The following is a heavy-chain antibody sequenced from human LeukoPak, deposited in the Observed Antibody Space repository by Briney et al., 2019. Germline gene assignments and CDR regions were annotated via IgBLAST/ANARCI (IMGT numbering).Heavy chain of an antibody. J-gene: IGHJ4*02. Sequence: SETLSLTCTVSGGSISSGGYYWSWIRQHPGKGLEWIGYIYYSGSTYYNPPLKSRVTISVDTSKNQFSLKLSSVTAADTAVYYCAREITMVRGVIIKGYYFDYWGQGTLVTVSS. CDR2: IYYSGST. CDR3: AREITMVRGVIIKGYYFDY. V-gene: IGHV4-31*03. CDR1: GGSISSGGYY. D-gene: IGHD3-10*01.